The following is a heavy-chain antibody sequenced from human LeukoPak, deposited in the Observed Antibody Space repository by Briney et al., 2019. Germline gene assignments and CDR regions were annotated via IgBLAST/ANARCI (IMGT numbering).Heavy chain of an antibody. V-gene: IGHV4-59*01. CDR3: ARVQWLRLWEGTYADYYFAY. D-gene: IGHD5-12*01. Sequence: SETLSLTCTVSGGSISSYYWSWIRQPPGKGLEWIGYIYYSGSTNYNPSLKSRVTISVDTSKNQFSLKLSSVTAAGTAVYYCARVQWLRLWEGTYADYYFAYWGQGTLVTVSS. CDR1: GGSISSYY. J-gene: IGHJ4*02. CDR2: IYYSGST.